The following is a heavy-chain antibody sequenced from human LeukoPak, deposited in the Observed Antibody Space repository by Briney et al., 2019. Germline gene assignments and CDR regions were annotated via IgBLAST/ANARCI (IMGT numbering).Heavy chain of an antibody. CDR2: ISAYSGNT. Sequence: ASVKVSCKASGSTFSSYGISWVRQAPGQGLEWMGWISAYSGNTHYAQKFQGRVTMTTDTTTTTAYMELRGLRSDDTAVYYCARAEKPNWGNYYYYCMDVWGKGTTVTVSS. J-gene: IGHJ6*03. CDR3: ARAEKPNWGNYYYYCMDV. CDR1: GSTFSSYG. D-gene: IGHD7-27*01. V-gene: IGHV1-18*01.